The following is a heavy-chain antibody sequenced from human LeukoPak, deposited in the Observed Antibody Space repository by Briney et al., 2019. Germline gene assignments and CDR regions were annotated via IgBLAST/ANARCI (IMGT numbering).Heavy chain of an antibody. CDR3: ARGFYLYDTSGYSPSKYYLDV. CDR2: INLTGST. Sequence: KPSETLSLTCAVYGGSFGDHYWTWIRQPPGKGLECIGEINLTGSTNYNPSLKSRVTISLDTSKNQFSLKLKSVTAADTAVYYCARGFYLYDTSGYSPSKYYLDVWGRGATVAVSS. CDR1: GGSFGDHY. V-gene: IGHV4-34*01. J-gene: IGHJ6*03. D-gene: IGHD3-22*01.